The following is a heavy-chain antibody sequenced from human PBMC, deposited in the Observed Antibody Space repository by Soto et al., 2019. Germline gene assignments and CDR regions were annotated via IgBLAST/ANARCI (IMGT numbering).Heavy chain of an antibody. CDR1: VDSIISSDFY. J-gene: IGHJ5*02. V-gene: IGHV4-39*01. D-gene: IGHD3-3*02. Sequence: SETLSLTCTFSVDSIISSDFYCGWFRQPPWKGLEWIGSIFYLGSSYYNPSLKSRVTMSVDTSKNQFSLRLRSVTAADTALYFCARHSLAIRNNNWFEPWGQGIMVIVSS. CDR3: ARHSLAIRNNNWFEP. CDR2: IFYLGSS.